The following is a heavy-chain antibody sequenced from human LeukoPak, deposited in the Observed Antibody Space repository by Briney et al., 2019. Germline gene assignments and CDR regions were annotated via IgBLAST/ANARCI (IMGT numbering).Heavy chain of an antibody. V-gene: IGHV4-34*01. CDR1: GGSFSGYY. D-gene: IGHD2-15*01. CDR3: ARLSVHSGIDY. J-gene: IGHJ4*02. Sequence: PSETLSLTCAVYGGSFSGYYWSWIRQPPGKGLEWIGEINHSGGTNYNPSLKSRVTISVDTSKNQFSLKLSSVTAADTAVYYCARLSVHSGIDYWGQGTLVTVSS. CDR2: INHSGGT.